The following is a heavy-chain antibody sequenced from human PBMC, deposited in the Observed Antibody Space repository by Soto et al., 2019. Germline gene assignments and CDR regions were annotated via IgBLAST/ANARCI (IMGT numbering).Heavy chain of an antibody. CDR3: ARDQPGYSYGYGLGY. D-gene: IGHD5-18*01. Sequence: EVQLVESGGGLGKPGGSLRLSCAASGFTFSSYSMNWVRQAPGKGLEWVSSISSSSSYIYYADSVKGRITISRDNTKKSLYLQMNSLRAEDTAVYYCARDQPGYSYGYGLGYWGQGTLVTVSS. V-gene: IGHV3-21*01. J-gene: IGHJ4*02. CDR2: ISSSSSYI. CDR1: GFTFSSYS.